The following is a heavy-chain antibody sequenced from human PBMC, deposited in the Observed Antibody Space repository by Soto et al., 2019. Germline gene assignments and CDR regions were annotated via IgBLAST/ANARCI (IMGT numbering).Heavy chain of an antibody. CDR3: ARAGKYYYGSGSPYYYGMDV. J-gene: IGHJ6*02. CDR2: ISGYNGNT. D-gene: IGHD3-10*01. Sequence: QVQLVQSGAEVKKPEASVKVSCKASGYTFTSYGVSWVRQAPGQGLEWMGWISGYNGNTNYAQKLQGRVTMTTDTPTSTAYMELRSLRSDDTAVYYCARAGKYYYGSGSPYYYGMDVWGQGITVTVSS. V-gene: IGHV1-18*04. CDR1: GYTFTSYG.